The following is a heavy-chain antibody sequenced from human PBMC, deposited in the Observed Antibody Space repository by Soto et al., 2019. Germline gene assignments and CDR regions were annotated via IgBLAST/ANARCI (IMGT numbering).Heavy chain of an antibody. CDR3: ARHFTTMVRGVIVSGDYYYGMDV. Sequence: GESLKISCKGSGYSFTSYWIDWVRQMPGKGLEWMGIIYPGDSDTRYSPSFQGQVTISADKSISTAYLQWSSLKASDTAMYYCARHFTTMVRGVIVSGDYYYGMDVWGQGTTVTVSS. V-gene: IGHV5-51*01. J-gene: IGHJ6*02. CDR1: GYSFTSYW. CDR2: IYPGDSDT. D-gene: IGHD3-10*01.